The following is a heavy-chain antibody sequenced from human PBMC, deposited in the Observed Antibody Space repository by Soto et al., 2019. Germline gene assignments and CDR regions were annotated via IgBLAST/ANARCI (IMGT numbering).Heavy chain of an antibody. J-gene: IGHJ4*02. D-gene: IGHD4-4*01. CDR1: EYTLTSYT. CDR3: ARELQRLYYFDS. V-gene: IGHV1-3*01. CDR2: INGGNGNT. Sequence: QVQVLQSGAEVKKPGASVQGSCKASEYTLTSYTMHWVRQAPGQRLEWMGWINGGNGNTKYSQKFQGRVTITRDTSASTAYMELSSLRSDDTAVYYFARELQRLYYFDSWGQGTLVTVSS.